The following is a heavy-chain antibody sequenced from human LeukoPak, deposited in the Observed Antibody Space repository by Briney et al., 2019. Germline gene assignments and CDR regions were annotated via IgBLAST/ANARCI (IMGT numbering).Heavy chain of an antibody. CDR1: GFTFRNYW. CDR2: TKPDGSAE. D-gene: IGHD7-27*01. CDR3: ARDETGEGVMDV. V-gene: IGHV3-7*01. J-gene: IGHJ6*04. Sequence: GVSLRLSCAASGFTFRNYWMGWVRQAPGKGLEWVANTKPDGSAEYYADSVRGRFTTSRDNANNLLYLQMNRLRAEDTAVYYCARDETGEGVMDVWGKGTTVTVSS.